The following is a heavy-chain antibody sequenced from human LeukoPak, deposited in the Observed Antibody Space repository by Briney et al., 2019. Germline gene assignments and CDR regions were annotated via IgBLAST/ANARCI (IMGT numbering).Heavy chain of an antibody. Sequence: ASVKVSCKASGYTFTSYAMHWVRQAPGQRLEWMGWINAGNGNTKYSQKFQGRVTITRDTSASTAYMELSSLRSEDTAVYYCAARIAAAGTPSYYYYYGMDVWGQGTTVTVSS. CDR1: GYTFTSYA. CDR2: INAGNGNT. J-gene: IGHJ6*02. V-gene: IGHV1-3*01. D-gene: IGHD6-13*01. CDR3: AARIAAAGTPSYYYYYGMDV.